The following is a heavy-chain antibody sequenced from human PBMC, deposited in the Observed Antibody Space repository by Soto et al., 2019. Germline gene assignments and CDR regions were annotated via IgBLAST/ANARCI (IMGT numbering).Heavy chain of an antibody. Sequence: QVQLVQSGAEVKKPGSSVKVSCKASGGTFSSYTISWVRQAPGQGLEWMGRIIPILGIANYAQKFQGRVTITADKTPSTAYMELSSLRSEDTAVYYCAGSRYCSSTSCPKGWFDPWGQGTLVTVSS. J-gene: IGHJ5*02. CDR1: GGTFSSYT. CDR3: AGSRYCSSTSCPKGWFDP. V-gene: IGHV1-69*02. D-gene: IGHD2-2*01. CDR2: IIPILGIA.